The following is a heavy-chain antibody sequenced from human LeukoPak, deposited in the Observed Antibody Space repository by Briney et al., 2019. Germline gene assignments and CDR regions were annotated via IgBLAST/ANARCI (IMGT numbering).Heavy chain of an antibody. CDR2: IYYSGST. CDR3: AREGTVTTPPWYFDL. CDR1: GGSISSSSYY. Sequence: SETLSLTCTVSGGSISSSSYYWGWIRQPPGKGLEWIGSIYYSGSTYYNPSLKSRVTISVDTSKNQFSLKLSPVTAADTAVYYCAREGTVTTPPWYFDLWGRGTLVTVSS. D-gene: IGHD4-17*01. J-gene: IGHJ2*01. V-gene: IGHV4-39*07.